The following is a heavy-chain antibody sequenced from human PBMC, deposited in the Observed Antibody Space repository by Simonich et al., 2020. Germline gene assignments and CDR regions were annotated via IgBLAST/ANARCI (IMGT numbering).Heavy chain of an antibody. CDR1: GYTFTGYY. CDR2: TNPKQGDK. CDR3: ARGGVRSSSWYWYFDL. Sequence: QVQLVQSGAEVKKPGASVKVSCKASGYTFTGYYMHWVRQPPGQGLEGMGWTNPKQGDKNNAKKFKGRVTMTRDTSIRTAYMELSRLRSDDTAVYYCARGGVRSSSWYWYFDLWGRGTLVTVSS. V-gene: IGHV1-2*02. D-gene: IGHD6-13*01. J-gene: IGHJ2*01.